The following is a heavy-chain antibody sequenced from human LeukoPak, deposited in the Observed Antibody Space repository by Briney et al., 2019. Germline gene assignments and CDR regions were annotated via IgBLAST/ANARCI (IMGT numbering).Heavy chain of an antibody. CDR3: ARARRGSSIRGPLDY. CDR2: VFHSGTP. J-gene: IGHJ4*02. D-gene: IGHD3-10*01. CDR1: GVSFSDYY. V-gene: IGHV4-34*12. Sequence: SETLSLICAVYGVSFSDYYWTWIRQTPGKGLEWIGEVFHSGTPNYNPSLKTRVSISVDTSKNQFSLRLRSVTAADTAVYYCARARRGSSIRGPLDYWGQGALVTVSS.